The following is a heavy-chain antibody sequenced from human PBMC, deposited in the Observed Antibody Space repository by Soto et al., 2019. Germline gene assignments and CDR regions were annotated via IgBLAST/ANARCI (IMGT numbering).Heavy chain of an antibody. CDR2: ISAYNGNT. CDR3: ARAKSCTAGSCYDIDY. CDR1: GYTFTNYG. D-gene: IGHD2-15*01. V-gene: IGHV1-18*01. Sequence: ASVKVSCKASGYTFTNYGISWVRQAPGQGLEWMGWISAYNGNTNYAQELQGRVTMTTDTSTSTAYMELRSLRSDDTAVFYCARAKSCTAGSCYDIDYWGQGTLVTVSS. J-gene: IGHJ4*02.